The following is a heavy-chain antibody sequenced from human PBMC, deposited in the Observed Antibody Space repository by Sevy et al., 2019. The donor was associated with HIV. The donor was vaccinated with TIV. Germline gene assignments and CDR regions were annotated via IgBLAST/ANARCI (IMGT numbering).Heavy chain of an antibody. V-gene: IGHV1-8*01. CDR1: GYTFTSYD. D-gene: IGHD3-10*01. Sequence: ASVKVSCKASGYTFTSYDINWVRQATGQGLEWMGWMNPNSGNTGYAQKFQGRVTMTRNTSISTAYMGLSGLRSEDTAVYYCAVLWFGELSRYYYYYGMDVWGQGTTVTVSS. CDR3: AVLWFGELSRYYYYYGMDV. CDR2: MNPNSGNT. J-gene: IGHJ6*02.